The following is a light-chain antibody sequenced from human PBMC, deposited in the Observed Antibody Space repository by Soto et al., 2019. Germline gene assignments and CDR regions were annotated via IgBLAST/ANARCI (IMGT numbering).Light chain of an antibody. V-gene: IGLV1-40*01. CDR3: QSYDSSLSGYD. CDR2: GNS. Sequence: QSALTQPPSVSGAPGQRVTISCTGSSSNIGAGYDVHWYQQLPGTAPKLLIYGNSNRPSGVPDRFSGSKSGTSASLAITGLQAEDEADYYCQSYDSSLSGYDFGTGTKLTVL. J-gene: IGLJ1*01. CDR1: SSNIGAGYD.